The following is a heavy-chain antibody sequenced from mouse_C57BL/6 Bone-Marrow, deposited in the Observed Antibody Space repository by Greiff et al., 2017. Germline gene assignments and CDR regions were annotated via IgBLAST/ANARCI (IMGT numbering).Heavy chain of an antibody. CDR2: IHPNSGST. D-gene: IGHD2-2*01. CDR3: ARGATMVTTGPAY. J-gene: IGHJ3*01. V-gene: IGHV1-64*01. Sequence: QVQLQQPGAELVKPGASVKLSCKASGYTFTSYWMHWVKQRPGQGLEWIGMIHPNSGSTNYNEKFKSKATLTVDKSSSTAYMQLSSLTSEDSAVYDCARGATMVTTGPAYWGQGTLVTVSA. CDR1: GYTFTSYW.